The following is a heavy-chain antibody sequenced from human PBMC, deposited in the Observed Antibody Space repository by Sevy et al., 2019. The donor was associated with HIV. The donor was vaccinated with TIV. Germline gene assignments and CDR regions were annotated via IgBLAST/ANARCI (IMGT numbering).Heavy chain of an antibody. J-gene: IGHJ4*02. CDR3: ARRLRLGELSSYYFDY. D-gene: IGHD3-16*02. CDR1: GFTFSDYY. Sequence: GGSLRLSCAASGFTFSDYYMSWIRHAPGKGLEWVSYISSSGSTIYYADSVKGRFTISRDNAKNSLYLQMNSLRAEDTAVYYCARRLRLGELSSYYFDYWGQGTLVTVSS. V-gene: IGHV3-11*01. CDR2: ISSSGSTI.